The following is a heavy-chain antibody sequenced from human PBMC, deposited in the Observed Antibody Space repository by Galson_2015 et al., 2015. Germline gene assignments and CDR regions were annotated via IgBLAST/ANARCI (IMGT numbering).Heavy chain of an antibody. J-gene: IGHJ6*03. V-gene: IGHV3-15*01. Sequence: SLRLSCAASGFTFSNAWMSWVRQAPGKGLEWVGRIKSKTDGGTTDYAAPVKGRFTISRDDSKNTLYLQMNSLKTEDTAVYYCTTAGAMVQGVIITSPADYYMDVWGKGTTVTVSS. CDR3: TTAGAMVQGVIITSPADYYMDV. D-gene: IGHD3-10*01. CDR1: GFTFSNAW. CDR2: IKSKTDGGTT.